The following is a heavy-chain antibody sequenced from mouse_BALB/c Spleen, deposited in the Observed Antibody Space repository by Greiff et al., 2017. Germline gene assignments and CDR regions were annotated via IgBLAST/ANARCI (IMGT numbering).Heavy chain of an antibody. CDR3: ASFYDGYYHWYCDV. CDR1: GFSLTSYG. J-gene: IGHJ1*01. Sequence: VKLVESGPGLVQPSPSLSITCTASGFSLTSYGVHWVRQSPGKGLEWLGVIWSGGSTDYNAAFISRLSISKDNSKSQVFLKMNSLQADDTAIYYCASFYDGYYHWYCDVWGAGTTVTVSS. CDR2: IWSGGST. D-gene: IGHD2-3*01. V-gene: IGHV2-4-1*01.